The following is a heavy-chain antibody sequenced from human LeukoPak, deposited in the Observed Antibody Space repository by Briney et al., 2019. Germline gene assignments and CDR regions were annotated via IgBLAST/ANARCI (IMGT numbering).Heavy chain of an antibody. J-gene: IGHJ4*02. Sequence: SETLSLTCTVSGGSISSSSYYWGWIRQPPGKGLEWIGSIYYSGSTYYNPSLKSRVTISVDTSKNQFSLKLSSVTAADTAVYYCARDLPAEGFDYWGQGTLVTVSS. CDR2: IYYSGST. V-gene: IGHV4-39*07. CDR3: ARDLPAEGFDY. CDR1: GGSISSSSYY.